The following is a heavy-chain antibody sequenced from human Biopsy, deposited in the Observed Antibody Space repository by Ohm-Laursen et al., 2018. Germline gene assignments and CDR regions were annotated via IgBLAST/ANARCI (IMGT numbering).Heavy chain of an antibody. D-gene: IGHD3-9*01. Sequence: SSVKVSCKAPGGTFSNYGVNWVRQAPGQGLEWLGGNVPILGTGNYAQKFQDRVTVAADTSTSTATMELRSLRSDDTAVYYCATKLTGYFHHWGQGTLVIVSS. J-gene: IGHJ1*01. CDR2: NVPILGTG. CDR3: ATKLTGYFHH. CDR1: GGTFSNYG. V-gene: IGHV1-69*06.